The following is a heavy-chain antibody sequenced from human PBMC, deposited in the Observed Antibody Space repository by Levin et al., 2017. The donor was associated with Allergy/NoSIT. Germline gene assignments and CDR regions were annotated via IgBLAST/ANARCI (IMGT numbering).Heavy chain of an antibody. D-gene: IGHD3-16*01. CDR2: INHSGST. J-gene: IGHJ4*02. Sequence: GSLRLSCAVYGGSFSGYYWSWIRQPPGKGLEWIGEINHSGSTNYNPSLKSRVTISVDTSKNQFSLKLSSVTAADTAVYYCAREVTPVLRARGARGRFDYWGQGTLVTVSS. CDR3: AREVTPVLRARGARGRFDY. CDR1: GGSFSGYY. V-gene: IGHV4-34*01.